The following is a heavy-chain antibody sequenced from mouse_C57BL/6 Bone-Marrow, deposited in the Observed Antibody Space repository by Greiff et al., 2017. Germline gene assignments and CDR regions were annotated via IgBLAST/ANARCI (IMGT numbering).Heavy chain of an antibody. Sequence: VKLQESGAELVRPGASVTLSCKASGYTFTDYEMHWLKQTPVHGLEWIGAIDPETGGTAYNQKFKGKAILTADKSSSTAYMELRSLTSEDSAVYYCTRRRQLRLRDYAMDYWGQGTSVTVSS. D-gene: IGHD3-2*02. J-gene: IGHJ4*01. CDR2: IDPETGGT. V-gene: IGHV1-15*01. CDR3: TRRRQLRLRDYAMDY. CDR1: GYTFTDYE.